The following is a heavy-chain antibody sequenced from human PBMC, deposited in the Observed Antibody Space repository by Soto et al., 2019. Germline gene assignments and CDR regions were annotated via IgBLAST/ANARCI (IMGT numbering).Heavy chain of an antibody. D-gene: IGHD3-22*01. Sequence: SETLSLICTVSGGSISSFYWSWIRQPPGKGLEWIGYIYYSGSTNYNPSLKSRVTISVDTSKNQFSLKLSSVTAADTAVYYCASTLYYYDSSGYNFDYWGQGTLVTVSS. V-gene: IGHV4-59*01. CDR1: GGSISSFY. CDR3: ASTLYYYDSSGYNFDY. CDR2: IYYSGST. J-gene: IGHJ4*02.